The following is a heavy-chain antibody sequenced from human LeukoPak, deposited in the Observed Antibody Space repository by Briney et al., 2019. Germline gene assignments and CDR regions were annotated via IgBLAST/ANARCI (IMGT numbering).Heavy chain of an antibody. CDR1: GFTFSSYG. Sequence: GGSLRLSCAASGFTFSSYGMHWVRQAPGKGLEWVAVISYDGSNKYYADSVKGRFTISRDNSKNTLYLQMSSLRAEDTAVYYCAKDGGGSDSSAFDIWGQGTMVTVSS. D-gene: IGHD3-22*01. CDR2: ISYDGSNK. J-gene: IGHJ3*02. V-gene: IGHV3-30*18. CDR3: AKDGGGSDSSAFDI.